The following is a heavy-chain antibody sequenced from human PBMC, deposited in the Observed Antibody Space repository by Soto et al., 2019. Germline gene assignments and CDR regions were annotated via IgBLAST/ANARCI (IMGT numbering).Heavy chain of an antibody. CDR1: GFTLTTNGVS. CDR3: AHRRVAARPDAFGI. V-gene: IGHV2-5*01. J-gene: IGHJ3*02. Sequence: QITLKESGPTLVNPREPLTLTCTFSGFTLTTNGVSVGWIRQPPGKALEWLALIYWNGDLHYSPSLKNKLTITKDTSKNQVVLTMTDLDPVDTATYYCAHRRVAARPDAFGIWGQGAMVSVSS. CDR2: IYWNGDL. D-gene: IGHD6-6*01.